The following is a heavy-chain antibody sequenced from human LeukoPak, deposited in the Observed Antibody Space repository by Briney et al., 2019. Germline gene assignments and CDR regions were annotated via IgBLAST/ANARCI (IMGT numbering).Heavy chain of an antibody. CDR2: INPSGGST. CDR1: GYTFTSYY. Sequence: ASVKVSCKASGYTFTSYYMRWVRQAAGQGLEWMGIINPSGGSTSYAQKFQGRVTMTRDMSTSTVYMELSSLRSEDTAVYYCARVLKVEYSSSPFDYWGQGTLVTVSS. CDR3: ARVLKVEYSSSPFDY. J-gene: IGHJ4*02. V-gene: IGHV1-46*01. D-gene: IGHD6-6*01.